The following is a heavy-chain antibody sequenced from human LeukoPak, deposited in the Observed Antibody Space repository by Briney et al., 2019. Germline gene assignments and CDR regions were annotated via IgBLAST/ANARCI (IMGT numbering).Heavy chain of an antibody. Sequence: LAGGSLRLSCAASGFPFSSYAMSWVRQAPGQGLEWVSAISGSGGSTYYADSVKGRFTISGDNSKNTLYLQMNSLRVEDTAVYYCAKDASETYYRFPFDYWGQGTLVTVSS. J-gene: IGHJ4*02. D-gene: IGHD1-26*01. CDR2: ISGSGGST. CDR1: GFPFSSYA. V-gene: IGHV3-23*01. CDR3: AKDASETYYRFPFDY.